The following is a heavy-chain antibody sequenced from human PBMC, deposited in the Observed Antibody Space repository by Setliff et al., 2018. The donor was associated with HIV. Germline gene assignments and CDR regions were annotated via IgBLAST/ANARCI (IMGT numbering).Heavy chain of an antibody. CDR1: GFTFSAYA. Sequence: GSLRLSCAASGFTFSAYAMTWVRQAPGKGLEWVSATTSNGRTTDYAESVRGRFIFSRDNSGNTLYLQMTSLRAEDTATYYCAKAWGSGYPSFESALMFDVWGQGTLVTVSS. CDR2: TTSNGRTT. V-gene: IGHV3-23*01. D-gene: IGHD3-16*01. CDR3: AKAWGSGYPSFESALMFDV. J-gene: IGHJ4*02.